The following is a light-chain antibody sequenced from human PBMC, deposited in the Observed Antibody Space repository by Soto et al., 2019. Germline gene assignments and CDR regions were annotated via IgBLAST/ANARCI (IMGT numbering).Light chain of an antibody. CDR3: LESCSSPLV. CDR2: APS. CDR1: QSISSY. Sequence: DIQMTQSPSSLSTSVGDRVTITCRASQSISSYLNWYQQNPGKGPKHLIYAPSRLQIGVPPRFSGSGARTDVTLTISSLKTDDGATYQYLESCSSPLVFGGGTKVEI. J-gene: IGKJ4*01. V-gene: IGKV1-39*01.